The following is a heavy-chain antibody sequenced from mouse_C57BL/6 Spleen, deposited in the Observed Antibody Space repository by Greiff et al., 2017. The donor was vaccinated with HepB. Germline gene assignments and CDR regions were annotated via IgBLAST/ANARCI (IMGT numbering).Heavy chain of an antibody. D-gene: IGHD1-1*01. CDR1: GFTFTDYY. V-gene: IGHV7-3*01. Sequence: EVKLMESGGGLVQPGGSLSLSCAASGFTFTDYYMSWVRQPPGKALEWLGFIRNKANGYTTEYSASVKGRFTISRDNSPSLLYLQMNALRAEDRAAYYCARSYGSTYYYAMDYWGQGTSVTVSS. J-gene: IGHJ4*01. CDR3: ARSYGSTYYYAMDY. CDR2: IRNKANGYTT.